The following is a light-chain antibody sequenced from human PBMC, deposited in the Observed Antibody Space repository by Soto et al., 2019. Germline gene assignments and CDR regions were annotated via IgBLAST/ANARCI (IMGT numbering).Light chain of an antibody. CDR3: QQSYSVPFT. CDR1: QSSSSY. J-gene: IGKJ3*01. Sequence: DIQMTQSPSSLSASVGDRVTITCRASQSSSSYLNWYQQKPGKAPKLLIYDASSLQSGVPPRFSGSGSGTDFTLTISSLQPEDSATYYCQQSYSVPFTFGPGTKVDVK. V-gene: IGKV1-39*01. CDR2: DAS.